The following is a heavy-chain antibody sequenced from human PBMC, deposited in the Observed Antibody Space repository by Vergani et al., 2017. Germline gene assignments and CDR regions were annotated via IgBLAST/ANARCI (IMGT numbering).Heavy chain of an antibody. CDR3: AKDRYYYGSVSPGVSYFDY. D-gene: IGHD3-10*01. V-gene: IGHV3-9*01. J-gene: IGHJ4*02. CDR1: GFTFDDYA. Sequence: EVQLVESGGGLVQPGRSLRLSCAASGFTFDDYAMHWGRQAPGKGLEWVSGISRNSGSIGYADSVKGRFTISRDNAKNSLYLQMNSMRAEDTALYYCAKDRYYYGSVSPGVSYFDYWGQGTLVTVSS. CDR2: ISRNSGSI.